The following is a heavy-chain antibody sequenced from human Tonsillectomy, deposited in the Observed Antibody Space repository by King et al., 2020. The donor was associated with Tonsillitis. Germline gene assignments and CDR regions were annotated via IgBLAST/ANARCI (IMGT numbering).Heavy chain of an antibody. V-gene: IGHV3-49*03. CDR1: GFTIGDYA. J-gene: IGHJ4*02. Sequence: VQLVESGGGLVQPGRSLRLSCTASGFTIGDYAMSWFRQAPGKGLEWVGFIRSKAYGGTTEYAASVKGRFTISRDDSKSIAYLQMNSLKTEDTAVYYCTRDRSGSYSGVHDYWGQGTLVTVSS. D-gene: IGHD3-10*01. CDR3: TRDRSGSYSGVHDY. CDR2: IRSKAYGGTT.